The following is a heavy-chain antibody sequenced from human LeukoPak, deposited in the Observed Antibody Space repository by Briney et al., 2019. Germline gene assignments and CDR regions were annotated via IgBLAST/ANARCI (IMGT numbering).Heavy chain of an antibody. CDR3: ARALRWLQNDY. V-gene: IGHV7-4-1*02. CDR1: GYTFTSYG. CDR2: INTDTGNP. J-gene: IGHJ4*02. D-gene: IGHD5-24*01. Sequence: ASVKVSCKASGYTFTSYGLNWVRQAPGQGLEWMGWINTDTGNPTYAQGFTGRFVFSLDTSVSTAYLQISSLKAEDTAIYYCARALRWLQNDYWGQGTLVTVSS.